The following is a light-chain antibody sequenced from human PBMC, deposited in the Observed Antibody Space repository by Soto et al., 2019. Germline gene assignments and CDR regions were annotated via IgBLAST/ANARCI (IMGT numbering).Light chain of an antibody. J-gene: IGLJ1*01. CDR3: SSYTTSSTVV. CDR2: EVS. Sequence: QSALTQPASVFGSRGQSITISCTGTSSDVGGYNFVSWYQQHPGKAPKLMIYEVSSRPSGVSNRFSGSKSGNTASLTISGLQPEDEADYYCSSYTTSSTVVFGNGTKVTVL. V-gene: IGLV2-14*03. CDR1: SSDVGGYNF.